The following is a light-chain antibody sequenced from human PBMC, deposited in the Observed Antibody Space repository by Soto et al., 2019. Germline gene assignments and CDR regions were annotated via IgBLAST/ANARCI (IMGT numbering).Light chain of an antibody. CDR3: QQYGSSPPYT. Sequence: EIVLTQSPGTLSLSPGERATLSCRASQSVSSSHLAWYQQKPGQAPRLLIYDASSRATGIPDRFSGSGSGTDFTLTISRLEPEDFAVYYCQQYGSSPPYTFGQGTKLEIK. CDR2: DAS. V-gene: IGKV3-20*01. J-gene: IGKJ2*01. CDR1: QSVSSSH.